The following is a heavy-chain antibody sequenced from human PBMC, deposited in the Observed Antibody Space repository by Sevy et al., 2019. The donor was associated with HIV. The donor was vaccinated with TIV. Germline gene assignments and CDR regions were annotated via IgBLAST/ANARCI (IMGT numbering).Heavy chain of an antibody. V-gene: IGHV3-7*01. J-gene: IGHJ4*02. Sequence: GGSLRLSCEASGFTFSSYWMSWVRQAPGKGLEWVANIKEDGSVKYYVESVKGRFTISRDNAKNTVSLKMNSLRAEDAALYFCVRAIGAAGSYWGLGTLVTVSS. CDR3: VRAIGAAGSY. CDR1: GFTFSSYW. CDR2: IKEDGSVK. D-gene: IGHD6-13*01.